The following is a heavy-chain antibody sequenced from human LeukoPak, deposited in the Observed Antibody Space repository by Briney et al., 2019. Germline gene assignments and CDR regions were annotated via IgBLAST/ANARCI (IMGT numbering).Heavy chain of an antibody. CDR2: TRNKANSYTT. CDR1: GFTFSDHY. J-gene: IGHJ4*02. D-gene: IGHD1-26*01. Sequence: GGSLRLSCAASGFTFSDHYMDWVRQAPGKGREWVGRTRNKANSYTTEYAASVKGRFTISRDDSKNSLYLQMNSLKTEDTAVYYCARVGIVGATRYYFDYWGQGTLVTVSS. CDR3: ARVGIVGATRYYFDY. V-gene: IGHV3-72*01.